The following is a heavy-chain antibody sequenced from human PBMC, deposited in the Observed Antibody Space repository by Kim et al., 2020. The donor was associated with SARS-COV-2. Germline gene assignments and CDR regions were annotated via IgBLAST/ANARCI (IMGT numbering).Heavy chain of an antibody. Sequence: GGSLRLSCTISGFTFTNYWMSWVRQAPGKGLEWVANIYKDGSEKNYVDSVRDRFTISRDNARNSVYLQMNSLRAEDTGLYYCARGGKFYYDTSGYPDDFWGQGILGTVSS. CDR3: ARGGKFYYDTSGYPDDF. V-gene: IGHV3-7*01. J-gene: IGHJ4*02. CDR2: IYKDGSEK. CDR1: GFTFTNYW. D-gene: IGHD3-22*01.